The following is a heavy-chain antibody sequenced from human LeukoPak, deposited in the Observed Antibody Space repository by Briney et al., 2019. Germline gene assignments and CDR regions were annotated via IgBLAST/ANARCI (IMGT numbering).Heavy chain of an antibody. Sequence: SVKVSCKASGGTFSSYAISWVRQAPGQGLEWMGGIIPVFGTSNHAQKFQGRVTITADESTRTAYMELSSLRSEDTAVYYCARGSMVRGVIPKTYRFDPWGQGTLVTVSS. V-gene: IGHV1-69*13. CDR1: GGTFSSYA. J-gene: IGHJ5*02. CDR3: ARGSMVRGVIPKTYRFDP. D-gene: IGHD3-10*01. CDR2: IIPVFGTS.